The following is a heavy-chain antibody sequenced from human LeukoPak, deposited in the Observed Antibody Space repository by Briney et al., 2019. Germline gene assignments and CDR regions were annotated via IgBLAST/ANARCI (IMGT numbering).Heavy chain of an antibody. CDR2: IYSGGST. CDR3: ASLTGTTLYFDY. Sequence: TGGSLRPSCAASGFTVSSNYMSWVRQAPGKGLEWVSVIYSGGSTYYADSVKGRFTISRDNSKNTLYLQMNSLRAEDTAVYYCASLTGTTLYFDYWGQGTLVTVSS. D-gene: IGHD1-20*01. V-gene: IGHV3-53*01. CDR1: GFTVSSNY. J-gene: IGHJ4*02.